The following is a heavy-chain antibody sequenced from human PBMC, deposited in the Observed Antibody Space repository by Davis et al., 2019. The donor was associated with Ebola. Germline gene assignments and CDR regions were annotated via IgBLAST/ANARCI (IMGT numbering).Heavy chain of an antibody. D-gene: IGHD2-8*01. CDR1: GFNFSSYS. J-gene: IGHJ4*02. CDR2: IRYDGFTK. CDR3: VRDPNALDY. V-gene: IGHV3-48*01. Sequence: PGGSLRLSCAASGFNFSSYSMNWVRQAPGKGLEWVSYIRYDGFTKHYAASVGGRFTISRDDAKNSLFLQMDSLRAEDTAIYYCVRDPNALDYWGQGTLVTVSP.